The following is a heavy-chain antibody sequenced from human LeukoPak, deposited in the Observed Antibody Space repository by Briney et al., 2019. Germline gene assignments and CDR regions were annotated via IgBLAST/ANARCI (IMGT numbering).Heavy chain of an antibody. V-gene: IGHV3-23*01. D-gene: IGHD6-19*01. CDR2: IFGSGGST. CDR3: AKTTTGYSSGRYPGWPVDY. CDR1: GFTFSTYS. J-gene: IGHJ4*02. Sequence: GGSLRLSCAASGFTFSTYSMYWVRQAPGKGLEWVSGIFGSGGSTHYADSVKGRFTISRDNSKSTVYLQMNSLRAEDTAVYYCAKTTTGYSSGRYPGWPVDYWGQGTLVTVSS.